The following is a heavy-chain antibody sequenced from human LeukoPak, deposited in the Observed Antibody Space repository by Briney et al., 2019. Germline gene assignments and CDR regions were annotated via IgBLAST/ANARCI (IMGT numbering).Heavy chain of an antibody. D-gene: IGHD3-22*01. CDR3: AREGSYDSSGYYPDY. CDR2: INPSGGST. J-gene: IGHJ4*02. Sequence: ASVKVSCKASGGTFSSYAISWVRQAPGQGLEWMGIINPSGGSTSYAQKFQGRVTMTRDTSTSTVYMELSSLRSEDTAVYYCAREGSYDSSGYYPDYWGQGTLVTVSS. V-gene: IGHV1-46*01. CDR1: GGTFSSYA.